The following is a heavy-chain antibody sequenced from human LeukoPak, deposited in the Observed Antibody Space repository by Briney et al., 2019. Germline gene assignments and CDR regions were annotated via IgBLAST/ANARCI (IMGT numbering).Heavy chain of an antibody. CDR2: IYHSGST. Sequence: PSETLSLTCAVSGGSISSSNWWSWVRQPPGKGLEWIGEIYHSGSTNYNPSLKSRVTISVDTSKNQVSLRLTSVTAADTAVYYCARDSGTTGEVKFDPWGQGSLVTVSS. D-gene: IGHD3-10*01. V-gene: IGHV4-4*02. CDR3: ARDSGTTGEVKFDP. CDR1: GGSISSSNW. J-gene: IGHJ5*02.